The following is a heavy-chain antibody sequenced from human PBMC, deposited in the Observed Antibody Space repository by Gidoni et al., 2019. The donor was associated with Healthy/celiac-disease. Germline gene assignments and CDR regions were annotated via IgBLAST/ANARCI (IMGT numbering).Heavy chain of an antibody. CDR3: ASVYSSSWYEGDYYGMDV. Sequence: QVQLQESGPGLVKPSGTLSLTCSVSGGSISRSNWWSWVRQPPGKGLEWIGENYHSGSTNYNPSLKSRVTISVDKSKNQFSLKLSSVTAADTAVYYCASVYSSSWYEGDYYGMDVWGQGTTVTVSS. V-gene: IGHV4-4*02. J-gene: IGHJ6*02. CDR1: GGSISRSNW. CDR2: NYHSGST. D-gene: IGHD6-13*01.